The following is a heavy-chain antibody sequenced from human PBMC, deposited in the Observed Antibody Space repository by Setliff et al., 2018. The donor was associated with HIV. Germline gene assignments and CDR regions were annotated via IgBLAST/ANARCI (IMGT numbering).Heavy chain of an antibody. CDR3: AKYWRASGTYVFDI. Sequence: KTSETLSLTCTVSGGPMSGYYWSWLRQSPVKGLEWIGYIYSSGTTNYNPSFKSRVSISLDTSRSQFSLMLSSVTAADTAIYYCAKYWRASGTYVFDIWGLGTMVTVS. CDR2: IYSSGTT. V-gene: IGHV4-4*08. D-gene: IGHD2-15*01. J-gene: IGHJ3*02. CDR1: GGPMSGYY.